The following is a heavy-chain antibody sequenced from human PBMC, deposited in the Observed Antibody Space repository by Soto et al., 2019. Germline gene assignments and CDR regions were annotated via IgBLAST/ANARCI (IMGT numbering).Heavy chain of an antibody. V-gene: IGHV1-18*01. J-gene: IGHJ4*02. CDR2: ISAYNGNT. CDR3: VVAAQPYYFDY. D-gene: IGHD2-15*01. Sequence: QVQLVQSGAEVKKPGASVKVSCKASGYTFTSYGISWVRQAPGQGLEWMGWISAYNGNTNYAQKLQGRVTMTTDTSTSTAYTELRSLRSADTAVYYCVVAAQPYYFDYWGQGTLVTVSS. CDR1: GYTFTSYG.